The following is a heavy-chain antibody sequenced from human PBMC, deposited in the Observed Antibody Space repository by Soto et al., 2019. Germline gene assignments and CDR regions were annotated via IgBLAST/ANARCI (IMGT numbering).Heavy chain of an antibody. V-gene: IGHV3-49*04. J-gene: IGHJ6*02. CDR3: ARSLLNGMDV. Sequence: GGSLRLSCTASGFTFGDYAVNWVRQAPGKGLEWVGFIRSKAYGGTPEYAASVKGRFTISRDDSKSIAYLQMMSLKTEDTAVFYCARSLLNGMDVWGQGTTVTVS. CDR1: GFTFGDYA. D-gene: IGHD2-15*01. CDR2: IRSKAYGGTP.